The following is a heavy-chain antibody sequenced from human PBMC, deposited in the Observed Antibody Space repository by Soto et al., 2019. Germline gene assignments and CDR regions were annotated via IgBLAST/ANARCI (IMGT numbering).Heavy chain of an antibody. CDR1: GGSISSSSYY. CDR2: IYYSGST. V-gene: IGHV4-39*07. Sequence: SETLSLTCTVSGGSISSSSYYWGWIRQPPGKGLEWIGSIYYSGSTYYNPSLKSRVTISIDTSKNQFSLNLSSVTAADTAMYYCARFHDSWGPGILVTVSS. J-gene: IGHJ4*02. CDR3: ARFHDS.